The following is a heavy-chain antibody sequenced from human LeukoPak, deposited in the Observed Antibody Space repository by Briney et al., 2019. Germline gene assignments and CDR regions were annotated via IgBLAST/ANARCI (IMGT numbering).Heavy chain of an antibody. CDR3: ATPREYYDSSAFYCY. J-gene: IGHJ4*02. CDR1: GYSFIGYY. CDR2: INPNSGGT. Sequence: ASVKVSCKASGYSFIGYYMHWVRQAPGQGLEWMGWINPNSGGTNYAQKFQGRVTMTRDTSIRTAYMELSRLTSDDTAVYYCATPREYYDSSAFYCYWGQGTLVTVSS. V-gene: IGHV1-2*02. D-gene: IGHD3-22*01.